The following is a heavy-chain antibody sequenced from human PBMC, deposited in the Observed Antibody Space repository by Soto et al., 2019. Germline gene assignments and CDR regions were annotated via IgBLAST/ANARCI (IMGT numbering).Heavy chain of an antibody. Sequence: PGESLKISCKGSGYNFASHWIGWVRQMPGKGLEWMGIILPGDSYTTYSPSFQGQVTVSADQSISTVYLQWSSLKASDTALYYCATLAGTGSYRDLYFDNWGQGTPVT. CDR2: ILPGDSYT. CDR1: GYNFASHW. J-gene: IGHJ4*02. CDR3: ATLAGTGSYRDLYFDN. V-gene: IGHV5-51*01. D-gene: IGHD1-26*01.